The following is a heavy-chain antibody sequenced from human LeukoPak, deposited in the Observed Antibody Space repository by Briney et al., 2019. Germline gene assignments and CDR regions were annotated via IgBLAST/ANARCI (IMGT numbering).Heavy chain of an antibody. D-gene: IGHD3-10*01. J-gene: IGHJ4*02. CDR1: GFTFSDYY. CDR3: ARARGAGPGAHFDY. CDR2: ISSSGSTI. Sequence: PGGSLRLSCAASGFTFSDYYMSWIRQAPGKGLEWVSYISSSGSTIYYADSVQGRFTISRDNAKNSLYLQMNSLRAEDAATYYCARARGAGPGAHFDYWGQGTLVTVSS. V-gene: IGHV3-11*01.